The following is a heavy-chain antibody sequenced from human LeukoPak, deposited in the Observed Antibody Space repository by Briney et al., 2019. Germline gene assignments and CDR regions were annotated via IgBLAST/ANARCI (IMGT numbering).Heavy chain of an antibody. D-gene: IGHD4-17*01. J-gene: IGHJ5*02. CDR1: GGSISSGGYY. CDR2: IYYSGST. CDR3: AREATVTPGWFDP. V-gene: IGHV4-31*03. Sequence: SQTLSLTCTVSGGSISSGGYYWSWIRQHPGEGLEWIGYIYYSGSTYYNPSLKSRVTISVDTSKNQFSLKLSSVTAADTAVYYCAREATVTPGWFDPWGQGTLVTVSS.